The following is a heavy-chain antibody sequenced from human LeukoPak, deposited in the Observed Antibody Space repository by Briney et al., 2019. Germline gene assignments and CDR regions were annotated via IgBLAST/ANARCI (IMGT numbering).Heavy chain of an antibody. Sequence: KPGGSLRLSCAASGFTFSSYAMSWIRQHPGKGLEWIGYIYYSGSTYYNPSLKSRVTISVDTSKNQFSLKLSSVTAADTAVYYCARESPWGSGYFWGQGTLVTVSS. J-gene: IGHJ4*02. V-gene: IGHV4-31*02. CDR2: IYYSGST. CDR1: GFTFSSYA. CDR3: ARESPWGSGYF. D-gene: IGHD3-22*01.